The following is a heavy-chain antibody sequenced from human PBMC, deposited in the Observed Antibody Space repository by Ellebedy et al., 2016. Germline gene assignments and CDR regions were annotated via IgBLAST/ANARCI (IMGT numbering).Heavy chain of an antibody. J-gene: IGHJ6*02. D-gene: IGHD1-1*01. CDR1: GYTFTDNY. CDR2: IHPNSGAT. CDR3: ARAGLEPRSVDYYFYGLDV. Sequence: ASVKVSCKASGYTFTDNYIHWVRQAPGQGLEWMGWIHPNSGATKYAQKFEGWVTMTRDTSISTVYMELSRSRSDDTAVNYCARAGLEPRSVDYYFYGLDVWGQGTAVTVSS. V-gene: IGHV1-2*04.